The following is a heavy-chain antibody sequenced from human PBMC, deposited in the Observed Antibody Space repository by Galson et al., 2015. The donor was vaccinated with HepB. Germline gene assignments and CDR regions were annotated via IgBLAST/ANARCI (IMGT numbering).Heavy chain of an antibody. Sequence: SETLSLTCIVSGGSISSGDYYWSWIRQPPGKGLEWIGYIFHTGSTTYNPSLKSRVSMSVDTSRNQFSLELYSVTAADTAVYYCARQFSARGYIQLWGQGTLVTVSS. CDR3: ARQFSARGYIQL. D-gene: IGHD3-10*01. J-gene: IGHJ1*01. V-gene: IGHV4-61*08. CDR1: GGSISSGDYY. CDR2: IFHTGST.